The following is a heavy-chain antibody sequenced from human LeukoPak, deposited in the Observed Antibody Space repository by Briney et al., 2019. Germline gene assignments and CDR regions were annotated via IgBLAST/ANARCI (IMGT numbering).Heavy chain of an antibody. CDR2: ICPDGTVT. J-gene: IGHJ4*02. CDR3: VRDFRSADY. Sequence: GGSVRLSCAASGVSFSTYCMHLVRQAPGKGPMWVSRICPDGTVTNYADSVKARFSISRDNARNTVYLQMNSLRAEDTAVYYCVRDFRSADYWGQGTLVTVSS. CDR1: GVSFSTYC. V-gene: IGHV3-74*01.